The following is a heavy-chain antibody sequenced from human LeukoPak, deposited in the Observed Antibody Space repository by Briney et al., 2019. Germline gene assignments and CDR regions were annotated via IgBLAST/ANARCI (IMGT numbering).Heavy chain of an antibody. CDR2: IYHSGST. CDR3: ARVDLDDSSGPAFDY. CDR1: GGSISSGGYS. J-gene: IGHJ4*02. D-gene: IGHD3-22*01. Sequence: SETLSLTCAVSGGSISSGGYSWSWIRQPPGKGLEWIGYIYHSGSTYYNPSLKSRVTISVDRSKNQFSLKLSSVTAADTAVYYCARVDLDDSSGPAFDYWGQGTLVTVSS. V-gene: IGHV4-30-2*01.